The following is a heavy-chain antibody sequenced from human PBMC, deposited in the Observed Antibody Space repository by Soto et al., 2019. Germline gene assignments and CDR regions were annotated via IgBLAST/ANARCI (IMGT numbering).Heavy chain of an antibody. CDR3: ARELIVGATTLELDY. J-gene: IGHJ4*02. CDR2: ISAYNGNT. Sequence: ASVKVSCKASGYTFTSYGISWVRQAPGQGLEWMGWISAYNGNTNYAQKLQGRVTMTTDTSTSTAYMELRSLRSDDTAVYYCARELIVGATTLELDYWGQGTLVTVYS. D-gene: IGHD1-26*01. V-gene: IGHV1-18*01. CDR1: GYTFTSYG.